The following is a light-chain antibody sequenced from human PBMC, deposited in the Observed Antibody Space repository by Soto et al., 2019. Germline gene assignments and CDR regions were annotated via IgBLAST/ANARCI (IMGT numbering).Light chain of an antibody. Sequence: EIVLTQSPGTLSLSPGERATLSCRASQSVSSSYLAWYQQKPGQAPRLLIYGASSRATGIPDRFSGSGSGTDFTLTISRLEAEDCAVYYGQQYGSSPPVTFGGGIKVEAK. CDR3: QQYGSSPPVT. CDR2: GAS. J-gene: IGKJ4*01. V-gene: IGKV3-20*01. CDR1: QSVSSSY.